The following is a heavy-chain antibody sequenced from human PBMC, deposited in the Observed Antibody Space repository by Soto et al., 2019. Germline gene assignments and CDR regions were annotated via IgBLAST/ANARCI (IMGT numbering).Heavy chain of an antibody. CDR3: AHSNYYGSWYFDS. CDR2: IYWDDDK. CDR1: GFSLSTTGVV. D-gene: IGHD3-10*01. V-gene: IGHV2-5*02. J-gene: IGHJ4*02. Sequence: QITLKESGPTLVKPTQTLTLTCTFSGFSLSTTGVVLAGIVSPPERPLEWLAIIYWDDDKRYSPSLKSRLTITKDTSKNQVVLTLTNMDPVDTATYFCAHSNYYGSWYFDSWGQGTLVTVSS.